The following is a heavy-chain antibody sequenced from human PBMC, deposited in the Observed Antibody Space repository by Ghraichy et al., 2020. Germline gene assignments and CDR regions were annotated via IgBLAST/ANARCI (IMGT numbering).Heavy chain of an antibody. Sequence: ASVKVSCKASGYTFSNYGITWVRQAPGQGLEWMGWISAYNGNTNYTQNLQGRVTMTTDTSTTTAYMELRSLRSDDTAVYYCVRPGHGMTIFGVAPSGYYGMDVWGKGTTVTVSS. CDR2: ISAYNGNT. V-gene: IGHV1-18*01. CDR3: VRPGHGMTIFGVAPSGYYGMDV. J-gene: IGHJ6*04. D-gene: IGHD3-3*01. CDR1: GYTFSNYG.